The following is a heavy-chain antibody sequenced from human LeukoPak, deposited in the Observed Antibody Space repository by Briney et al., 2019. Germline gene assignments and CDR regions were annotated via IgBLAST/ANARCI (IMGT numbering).Heavy chain of an antibody. CDR1: GFTFSSYA. CDR2: IGTIPGVT. V-gene: IGHV3-23*01. CDR3: AKAADTNYFRYGDY. Sequence: GGSLRLSCAASGFTFSSYAMHWVRQAPGKGPEWVSVIGTIPGVTYYTESVKGRFTISRDNSKNTVYLQMNNLRADDTALYFCAKAADTNYFRYGDYWGQGTLVTVSS. D-gene: IGHD1-7*01. J-gene: IGHJ4*02.